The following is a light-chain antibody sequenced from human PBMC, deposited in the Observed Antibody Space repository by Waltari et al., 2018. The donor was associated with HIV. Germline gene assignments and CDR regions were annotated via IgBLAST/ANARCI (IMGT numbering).Light chain of an antibody. CDR2: KAS. V-gene: IGKV1-5*03. CDR3: QHYNSQWT. CDR1: RAVGPW. Sequence: DIQMSQSPSTLSASAGERVTITCRASRAVGPWLAWYQQRPGEGPRLLIYKASTLQGGVPSRFSGRGSGTDFTLTINSLQPEDSATYYCQHYNSQWTFGQGTKVEIK. J-gene: IGKJ1*01.